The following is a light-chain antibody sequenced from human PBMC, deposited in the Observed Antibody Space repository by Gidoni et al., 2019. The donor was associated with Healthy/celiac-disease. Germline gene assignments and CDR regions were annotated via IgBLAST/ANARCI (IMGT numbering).Light chain of an antibody. CDR2: EVS. J-gene: IGLJ2*01. CDR1: SSDVGGYNY. V-gene: IGLV2-14*01. Sequence: QSALTQPASVWGSPGQSITISCTGTSSDVGGYNYVSWYQQHPGKAPKLMIYEVSNRPSGVSNRFSGSKSGNTASLTISGLQAEDEADYYCSSYTSSSTPVVFGGGTKLTVL. CDR3: SSYTSSSTPVV.